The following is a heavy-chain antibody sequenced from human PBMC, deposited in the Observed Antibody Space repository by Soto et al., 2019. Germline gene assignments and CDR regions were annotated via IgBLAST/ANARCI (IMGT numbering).Heavy chain of an antibody. CDR3: AKDRGRRGPFDP. Sequence: LSLTCSVSNVSINSSYWAWIRQPPGKGLEWIGWVYYTGTTKYNPSLKSRVTISIDTSKNEFSLKLRSVTTADTAVYFCAKDRGRRGPFDPWGQGTLVTVSS. J-gene: IGHJ5*01. V-gene: IGHV4-59*01. D-gene: IGHD2-15*01. CDR2: VYYTGTT. CDR1: NVSINSSY.